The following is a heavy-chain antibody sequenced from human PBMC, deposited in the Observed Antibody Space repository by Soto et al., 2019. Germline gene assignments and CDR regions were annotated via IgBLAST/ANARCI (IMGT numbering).Heavy chain of an antibody. V-gene: IGHV4-31*03. Sequence: LSLTCTVSGGSISSGGYYWSWIRQHPGKGLEWIGYIYYSGSTYYNPSLKSRVTISVDTSKNQFSLKLSSVTAVDTAVYYCATPSGLHYYYGMDVWGQGTTVTVSS. CDR3: ATPSGLHYYYGMDV. D-gene: IGHD5-12*01. J-gene: IGHJ6*02. CDR2: IYYSGST. CDR1: GGSISSGGYY.